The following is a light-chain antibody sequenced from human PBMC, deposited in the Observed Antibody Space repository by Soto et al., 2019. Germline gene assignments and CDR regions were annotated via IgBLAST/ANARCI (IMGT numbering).Light chain of an antibody. Sequence: IVVSQSPTTLSVSPGQRATLPCRASQSVSSNLAWYQQKPCQAPRLLXYGASTRATGIPARFSGSGSGTEFTPTISSLQSQDFAVYYCQQYNNWPPITFGQGTRLEIK. CDR2: GAS. CDR1: QSVSSN. V-gene: IGKV3-15*01. CDR3: QQYNNWPPIT. J-gene: IGKJ5*01.